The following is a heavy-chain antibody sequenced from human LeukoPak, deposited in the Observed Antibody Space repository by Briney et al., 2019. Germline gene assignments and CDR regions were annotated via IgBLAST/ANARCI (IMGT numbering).Heavy chain of an antibody. CDR1: GYSFSNYW. CDR3: ARRLIVGYAFDI. D-gene: IGHD3-22*01. V-gene: IGHV5-51*01. Sequence: GESLKISCKASGYSFSNYWTAWVRQMPGKGLEWMGIIFPGDSDTRYSPSFQGQVTMSVDKSLSTAYLQWSSLKASDTAMYYCARRLIVGYAFDIWGQGTMVTVSS. J-gene: IGHJ3*02. CDR2: IFPGDSDT.